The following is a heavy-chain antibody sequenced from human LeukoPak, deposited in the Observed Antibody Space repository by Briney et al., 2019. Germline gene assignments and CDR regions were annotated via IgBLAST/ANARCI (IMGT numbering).Heavy chain of an antibody. Sequence: GASVKVSCKASGYTFTSYGISWVRQAPGQGLEWMGWISAYNGNTNYAQKLQGRVTMTTDTSTSTAYMELRSLRSDDTAVYYCARDVNRGGGDYVPDAFDIWGQGTMVTVSS. CDR1: GYTFTSYG. V-gene: IGHV1-18*01. D-gene: IGHD4-17*01. J-gene: IGHJ3*02. CDR3: ARDVNRGGGDYVPDAFDI. CDR2: ISAYNGNT.